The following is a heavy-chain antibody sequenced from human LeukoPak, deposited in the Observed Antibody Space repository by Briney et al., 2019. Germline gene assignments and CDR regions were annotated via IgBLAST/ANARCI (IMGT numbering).Heavy chain of an antibody. CDR3: ARGLHDLWRGHMGY. Sequence: GGSLRLSCAASGFTVNNNYMTWVRQAPGKGLDWVSVIDSDGNTYYADSVMGRFSISRYNSKNMGFLQMNSLRAEDTAVYYCARGLHDLWRGHMGYWGQGTLVTVSS. CDR2: IDSDGNT. V-gene: IGHV3-53*01. J-gene: IGHJ4*02. CDR1: GFTVNNNY. D-gene: IGHD3-3*01.